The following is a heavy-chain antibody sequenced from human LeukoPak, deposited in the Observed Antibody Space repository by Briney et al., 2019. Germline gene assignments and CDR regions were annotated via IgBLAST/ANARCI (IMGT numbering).Heavy chain of an antibody. J-gene: IGHJ4*02. V-gene: IGHV2-5*02. Sequence: ESGPTLVNPTQTLTLTCTFSGFSLSTSGVGVGWIRQPPGKALEWLALIYWDDDKRYSPSLESRLTITKDTSKNQVVLTMTNMDPVDTATYYCAHIGYYYDSSGYGFLDYWGQGTLVTVSS. CDR2: IYWDDDK. CDR3: AHIGYYYDSSGYGFLDY. D-gene: IGHD3-22*01. CDR1: GFSLSTSGVG.